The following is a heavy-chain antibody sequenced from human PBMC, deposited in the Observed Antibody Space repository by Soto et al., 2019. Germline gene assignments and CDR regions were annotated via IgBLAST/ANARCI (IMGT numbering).Heavy chain of an antibody. Sequence: GASVKVSYKASGYTFTSYAMHWVRQAPGQRLEWMGWINAGNGNTKYSQKFQGRVTITRDTSASAAYMELSSPRSEDTAVYYCASSYCISTSCPPYYGMDVWGQGTTVTVSS. D-gene: IGHD2-2*01. CDR2: INAGNGNT. J-gene: IGHJ6*02. CDR1: GYTFTSYA. CDR3: ASSYCISTSCPPYYGMDV. V-gene: IGHV1-3*01.